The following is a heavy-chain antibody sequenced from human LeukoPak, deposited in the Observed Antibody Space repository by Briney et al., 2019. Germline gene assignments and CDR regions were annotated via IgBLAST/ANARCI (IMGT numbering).Heavy chain of an antibody. CDR3: AKDRPNYYESNGHYYRRDGDY. J-gene: IGHJ4*02. Sequence: GGSLILSCAASGFTFNIYAMSWVRQVPGKGLEWVSSISSRSDYTYYEDSVKGRFTISRDNSKNTLYLQMNSLRAEDTAIYYCAKDRPNYYESNGHYYRRDGDYWGQGTVVTVSS. CDR2: ISSRSDYT. CDR1: GFTFNIYA. D-gene: IGHD3-22*01. V-gene: IGHV3-23*01.